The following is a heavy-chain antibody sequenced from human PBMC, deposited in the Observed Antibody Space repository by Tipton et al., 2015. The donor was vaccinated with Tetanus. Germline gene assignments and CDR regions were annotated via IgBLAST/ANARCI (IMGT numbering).Heavy chain of an antibody. V-gene: IGHV3-21*06. CDR1: GFTFSSYS. D-gene: IGHD2/OR15-2a*01. Sequence: QLVQSGGGLVKPGGSLRLSCAASGFTFSSYSMNWVRQAPGKGLEWVSSISGSGSHMYYAESVRGRFSISRDNAKNALYLQMNSLRADDTALYYCAREGSSWWFDPWGRGTLVTVSS. CDR3: AREGSSWWFDP. CDR2: ISGSGSHM. J-gene: IGHJ5*02.